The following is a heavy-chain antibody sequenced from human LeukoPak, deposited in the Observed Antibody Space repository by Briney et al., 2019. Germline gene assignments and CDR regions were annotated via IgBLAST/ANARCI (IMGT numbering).Heavy chain of an antibody. D-gene: IGHD2-15*01. Sequence: PGGSLSLSCAVSGFTVSSNYMSWVRQAAGKGLEWVAFIYSGGSTYYADSVKGRFTISRDNSKNTLYLQMNSLRAEDTAVYYCARTLVGVGYYFDYWGQGTLVTVSS. CDR1: GFTVSSNY. J-gene: IGHJ4*02. CDR3: ARTLVGVGYYFDY. V-gene: IGHV3-66*02. CDR2: IYSGGST.